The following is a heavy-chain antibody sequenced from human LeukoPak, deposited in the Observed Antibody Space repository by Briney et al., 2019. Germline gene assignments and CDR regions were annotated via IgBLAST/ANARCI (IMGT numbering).Heavy chain of an antibody. V-gene: IGHV3-23*01. D-gene: IGHD1-26*01. CDR1: GFTFDSYS. CDR2: ISGGCGTT. J-gene: IGHJ3*02. Sequence: GGSLRLSCATSGFTFDSYSMSWVRQARQAPGKGLEWVSTISGGCGTTYYGDSVKGRFTISRDNSKNTRYLQMNSLRAEDTAVYYCAKAMVGATVAFDIWGQGTMVTVSS. CDR3: AKAMVGATVAFDI.